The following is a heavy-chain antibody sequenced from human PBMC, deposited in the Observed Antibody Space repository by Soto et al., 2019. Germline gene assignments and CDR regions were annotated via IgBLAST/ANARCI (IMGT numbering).Heavy chain of an antibody. CDR3: TRDLTGSYYFDY. J-gene: IGHJ4*02. D-gene: IGHD1-1*01. V-gene: IGHV3-21*01. Sequence: GPLRISCVASGFTFSSYNMNWVRQAPGKGLEWISSISSSASSIYYADSVKGRFTISRDNAKNSLYLQMNSLRAEDTAVYYCTRDLTGSYYFDYWAQGTLVTVSS. CDR1: GFTFSSYN. CDR2: ISSSASSI.